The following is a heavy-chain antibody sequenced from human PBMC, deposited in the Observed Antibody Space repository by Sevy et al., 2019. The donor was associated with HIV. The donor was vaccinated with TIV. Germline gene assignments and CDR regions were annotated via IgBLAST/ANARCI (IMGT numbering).Heavy chain of an antibody. V-gene: IGHV3-21*01. Sequence: GGSLRLSCAASGFTFSTYNMNWVRQAPGKGLEWVSSITDSSNYIYHADSVKGRFTISRDNAKNSLYLQMNSLRAEDTAVYFCARDRRTLNYYGSSGYNYYFDYWGQGTLVTGSS. D-gene: IGHD3-22*01. CDR3: ARDRRTLNYYGSSGYNYYFDY. CDR1: GFTFSTYN. CDR2: ITDSSNYI. J-gene: IGHJ4*02.